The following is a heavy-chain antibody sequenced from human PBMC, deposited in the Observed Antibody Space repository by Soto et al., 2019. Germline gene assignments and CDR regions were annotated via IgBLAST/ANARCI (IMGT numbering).Heavy chain of an antibody. V-gene: IGHV3-13*04. CDR2: IGTAGDT. Sequence: PGGSLRLSCAASGFTFSSYDMHWVRQATGKGLEWVSAIGTAGDTYYPGSVKGRFTISRENAKNFLYLQMNSLRAGDTAVYYCAREGFRAVMSYYGMDVWGQGTTVTVSS. D-gene: IGHD3-16*01. CDR3: AREGFRAVMSYYGMDV. J-gene: IGHJ6*02. CDR1: GFTFSSYD.